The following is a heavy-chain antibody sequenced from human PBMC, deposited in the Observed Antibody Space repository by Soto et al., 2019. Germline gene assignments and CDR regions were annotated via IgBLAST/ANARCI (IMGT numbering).Heavy chain of an antibody. D-gene: IGHD2-21*01. CDR2: IIPIFGIV. Sequence: QVQVVQSGAEMKKPGSSVKVSCEASGGTFSSYAISWVRQGPGQGLEWMGGIIPIFGIVNYAQKFQGRVSISAGAYTTAVYMELSSLRSEDTAIYFCAIGGFGAFDHSLRAPEYYSAMDVWGQGTTVTVSS. J-gene: IGHJ6*02. V-gene: IGHV1-69*01. CDR1: GGTFSSYA. CDR3: AIGGFGAFDHSLRAPEYYSAMDV.